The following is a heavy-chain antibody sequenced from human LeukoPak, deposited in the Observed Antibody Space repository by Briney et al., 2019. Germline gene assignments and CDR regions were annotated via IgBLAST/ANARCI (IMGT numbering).Heavy chain of an antibody. CDR3: ARHKEWLTFDY. CDR2: IYYSGST. D-gene: IGHD5-12*01. CDR1: GGSISSGGYY. Sequence: SETLSLTCTVSGGSISSGGYYWSWIRQHPGKGLEWIGYIYYSGSTYYNPSLKSRVTISVDTSKNQFSLKLSSVTAADTAVYYCARHKEWLTFDYWGQGTLVTVSS. J-gene: IGHJ4*02. V-gene: IGHV4-31*03.